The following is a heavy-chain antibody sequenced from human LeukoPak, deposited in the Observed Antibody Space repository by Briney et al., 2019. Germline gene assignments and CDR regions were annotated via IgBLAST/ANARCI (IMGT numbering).Heavy chain of an antibody. CDR2: ISYDGSNK. D-gene: IGHD6-13*01. CDR1: GFTFSSYA. CDR3: ARGDSSTWYEY. J-gene: IGHJ4*02. V-gene: IGHV3-30-3*01. Sequence: PGGSLRLSCAASGFTFSSYAMHWVRQAPGKGLEWVAVISYDGSNKYYADSVKGRFTISRDNSKNTLYLQMNSLRAEDTAVYYCARGDSSTWYEYWGQGTLVTVSS.